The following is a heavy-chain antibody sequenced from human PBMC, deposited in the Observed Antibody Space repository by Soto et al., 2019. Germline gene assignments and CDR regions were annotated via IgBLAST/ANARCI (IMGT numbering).Heavy chain of an antibody. CDR3: AKDIATDYSGDGRTFTTSDYYYYDMDV. V-gene: IGHV3-43*01. D-gene: IGHD2-15*01. J-gene: IGHJ6*02. CDR1: GFTFDDYT. Sequence: GGSLRLSCAASGFTFDDYTMHWVRQAPGKGLEWVSLISWDGGSTYYADSVKGRFTISRDNSKNSLYLQMNSLRTEDTALYYCAKDIATDYSGDGRTFTTSDYYYYDMDVWGQGTTVTVSS. CDR2: ISWDGGST.